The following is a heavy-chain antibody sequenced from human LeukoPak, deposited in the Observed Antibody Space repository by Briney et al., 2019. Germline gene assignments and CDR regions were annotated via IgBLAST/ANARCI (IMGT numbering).Heavy chain of an antibody. D-gene: IGHD3-10*01. Sequence: GGSLRLFYAASGFTFSSYAMSWVRQPPGEGLEWVSSVSVYGGTTYYADSVKGRFTISRDNSKNTLFLQMNSLRPEDAAVYFCAKELHGSGNYAFDYWGQGTLVTVSS. CDR2: VSVYGGTT. CDR3: AKELHGSGNYAFDY. CDR1: GFTFSSYA. J-gene: IGHJ4*02. V-gene: IGHV3-23*01.